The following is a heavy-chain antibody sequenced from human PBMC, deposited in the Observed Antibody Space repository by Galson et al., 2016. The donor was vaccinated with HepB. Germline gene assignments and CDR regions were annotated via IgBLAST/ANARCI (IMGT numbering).Heavy chain of an antibody. V-gene: IGHV2-5*02. Sequence: PALVKPTQPLTLTCSFSGFSLSSSGVGVAWVRQPPGQALEWLALIYWDNDQRYNASLQNRLTITKDSSKNPVVLTMTNMAPVDTATYYCARSPPYYYDGRGQRGLDYWGQGTLVTVSS. CDR3: ARSPPYYYDGRGQRGLDY. CDR2: IYWDNDQ. J-gene: IGHJ4*02. CDR1: GFSLSSSGVG. D-gene: IGHD3-22*01.